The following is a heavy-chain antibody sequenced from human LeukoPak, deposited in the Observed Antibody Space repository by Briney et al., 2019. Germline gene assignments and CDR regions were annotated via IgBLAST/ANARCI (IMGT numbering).Heavy chain of an antibody. J-gene: IGHJ4*02. Sequence: PGGSLRLSCAASGFTFSSYAMSWVRQAPGKGLEWVSAISGSGGSTYYADSVKGRFTISRDNSKNTLYLQMNSLRAEDTAVYYCAKVNTMIERVIDYFDYWGQGTLVTVSS. V-gene: IGHV3-23*01. CDR3: AKVNTMIERVIDYFDY. D-gene: IGHD3-22*01. CDR2: ISGSGGST. CDR1: GFTFSSYA.